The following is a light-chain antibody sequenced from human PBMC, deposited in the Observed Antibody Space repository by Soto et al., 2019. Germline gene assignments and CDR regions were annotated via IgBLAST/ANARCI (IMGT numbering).Light chain of an antibody. CDR1: SSDIGAYNY. CDR2: DVS. CDR3: SSYTSSITVI. J-gene: IGLJ2*01. Sequence: QSALTQPASVSESPGQSITISCTGTSSDIGAYNYVSWYQHHPGKAPKLMIYDVSSRPSGISNRFSGSKSGNTASLTISGLQAEDEADYYCSSYTSSITVIFGGGTKLTVL. V-gene: IGLV2-14*03.